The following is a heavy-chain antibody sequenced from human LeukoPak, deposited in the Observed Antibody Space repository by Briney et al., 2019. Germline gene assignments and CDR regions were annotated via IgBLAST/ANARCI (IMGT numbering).Heavy chain of an antibody. V-gene: IGHV3-7*01. CDR2: IKQDASKI. Sequence: GGSLRLSCTASGFTFSNYWMDWVRQAPGKGLEWVASIKQDASKIYYVDSVQGRFTVSRDNAKNSLCLQMNSLRVEDTAVYYCARAQSGYSYGFDYWGQGTLVTVSS. CDR3: ARAQSGYSYGFDY. CDR1: GFTFSNYW. J-gene: IGHJ4*02. D-gene: IGHD5-18*01.